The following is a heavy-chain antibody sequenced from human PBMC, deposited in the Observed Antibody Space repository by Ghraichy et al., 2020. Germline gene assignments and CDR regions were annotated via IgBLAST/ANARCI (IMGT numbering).Heavy chain of an antibody. CDR3: ARGRQYYYDSSGLGYNWFDP. D-gene: IGHD3-22*01. CDR2: IYYSGST. V-gene: IGHV4-39*07. J-gene: IGHJ5*02. CDR1: GGSISSSSYY. Sequence: SETLSLTCTVSGGSISSSSYYWGWIRQPPGKGLEWIGSIYYSGSTYYNPSLKSRVTISVDTSKNQFSLKLSSVTAADTAVYYCARGRQYYYDSSGLGYNWFDPWGQGTLVTVSS.